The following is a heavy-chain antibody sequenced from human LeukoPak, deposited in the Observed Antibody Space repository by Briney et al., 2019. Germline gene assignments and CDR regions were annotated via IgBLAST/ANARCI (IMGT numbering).Heavy chain of an antibody. D-gene: IGHD3-3*01. CDR3: ARGTQSALIDY. V-gene: IGHV4-34*01. CDR2: INHSGST. J-gene: IGHJ4*02. CDR1: GGSFSGYY. Sequence: PSETLSLTCAVYGGSFSGYYWSWIRQPPGKGLEWIGEINHSGSTNYNPSLKSRVTISVDTSKNQFSLKLSSVTAADTAVYYCARGTQSALIDYWGQGTLVTVSS.